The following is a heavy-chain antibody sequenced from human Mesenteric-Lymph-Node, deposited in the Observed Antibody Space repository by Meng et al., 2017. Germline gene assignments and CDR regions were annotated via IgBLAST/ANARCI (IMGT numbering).Heavy chain of an antibody. J-gene: IGHJ4*02. D-gene: IGHD3-22*01. CDR1: GGSLTDYY. V-gene: IGHV4-34*01. Sequence: QVGLARWGGGLLGPSDTLAPTCAVYGGSLTDYYWSWIRQTPGKGVGWIGEINHRGKTNYHPSLESRVTISIDTSRDQFSLRLTSVTAADTAVYYCARVELRGDTRDSCGLDHWGQGTLVTVSS. CDR2: INHRGKT. CDR3: ARVELRGDTRDSCGLDH.